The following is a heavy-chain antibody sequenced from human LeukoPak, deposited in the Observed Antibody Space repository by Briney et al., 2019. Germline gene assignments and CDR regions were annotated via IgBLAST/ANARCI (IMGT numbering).Heavy chain of an antibody. CDR3: ARVMDYYGSPTDYYYGMDV. V-gene: IGHV4-31*03. J-gene: IGHJ6*02. CDR1: GGSISSGGYY. CDR2: IYYSGST. Sequence: PSQTLSLTCTVSGGSISSGGYYWSWIRQHPGKGLEWIGYIYYSGSTYYNPSLKSRVTISVDTSKNQFSLKLSSVTAADTAVYYCARVMDYYGSPTDYYYGMDVWGQGTTVTVSS. D-gene: IGHD3-10*01.